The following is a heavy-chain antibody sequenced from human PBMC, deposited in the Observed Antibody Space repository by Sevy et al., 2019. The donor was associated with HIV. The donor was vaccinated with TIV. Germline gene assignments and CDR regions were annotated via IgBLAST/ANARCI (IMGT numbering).Heavy chain of an antibody. Sequence: GGSLRLSCAASGFTFSCYTMTWVRQAPGKGLEWVSTFCFGDGTMNYADSAKGRFTISRDNSKNTLYLQMNSLRAEDTAIYYCVREGCTKPHDYWGQGTLVTVSS. D-gene: IGHD2-8*01. CDR1: GFTFSCYT. J-gene: IGHJ4*02. V-gene: IGHV3-23*01. CDR2: FCFGDGTM. CDR3: VREGCTKPHDY.